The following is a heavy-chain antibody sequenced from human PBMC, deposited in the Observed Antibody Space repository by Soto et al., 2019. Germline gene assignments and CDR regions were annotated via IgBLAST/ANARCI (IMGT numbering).Heavy chain of an antibody. V-gene: IGHV3-13*05. J-gene: IGHJ6*02. Sequence: EVQLVESGGGSVQPGESLRLSCAASGFSFRDYDMHWARQPTGKGLEWVSGLGAADDPYYVASVKGRFSVSRDNAQNSLYLQMNNLRVDDTAVYFCARAYLGRLPRRADYYYAMDVWGRGTTVTVSS. CDR1: GFSFRDYD. CDR2: LGAADDP. D-gene: IGHD1-26*01. CDR3: ARAYLGRLPRRADYYYAMDV.